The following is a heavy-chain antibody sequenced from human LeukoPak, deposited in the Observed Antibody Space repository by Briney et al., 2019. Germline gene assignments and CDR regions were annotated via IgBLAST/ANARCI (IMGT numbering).Heavy chain of an antibody. Sequence: QPGGSLRLSCAASGFTFSNYTIHWVRQAPGKGLEWVAFISYDGSNKYYADSVKGRFTISRDNSKNTLYLQMNSLRAEDTAVYYCAKEADCSSTSCPFDYWGQGTLVTVSS. J-gene: IGHJ4*02. CDR1: GFTFSNYT. CDR3: AKEADCSSTSCPFDY. V-gene: IGHV3-30-3*01. CDR2: ISYDGSNK. D-gene: IGHD2-2*01.